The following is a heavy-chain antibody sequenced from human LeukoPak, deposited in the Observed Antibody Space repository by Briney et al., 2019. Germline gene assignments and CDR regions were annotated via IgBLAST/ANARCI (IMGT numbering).Heavy chain of an antibody. V-gene: IGHV4-38-2*01. CDR1: GYSISSGYF. Sequence: LETLSLTCAVSGYSISSGYFWGGVRQPPGKGLEWIGSIFHSGSTYYNPTLKSRVTISVDTSKNQFSLTLSSVTAADTAVYYCARAVSGTPDYWGQGTLVTVSS. J-gene: IGHJ4*02. CDR3: ARAVSGTPDY. D-gene: IGHD6-19*01. CDR2: IFHSGST.